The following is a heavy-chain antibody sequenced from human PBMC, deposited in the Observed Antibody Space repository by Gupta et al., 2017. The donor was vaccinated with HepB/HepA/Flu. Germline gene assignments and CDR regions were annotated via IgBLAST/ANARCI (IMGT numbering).Heavy chain of an antibody. CDR1: GGSISSSSYY. Sequence: QLQLQASGPGLVTPSETLSLTCTVSGGSISSSSYYWGWIRQPPGKGLEWIGSIYYSGSTYYNPSLKSRVTISVDTSKNQFSLKLSSVTTADTAVYYCARLQRPLTIAVAGTYYFDYWGQGTLVTVSS. V-gene: IGHV4-39*01. J-gene: IGHJ4*02. CDR2: IYYSGST. D-gene: IGHD6-19*01. CDR3: ARLQRPLTIAVAGTYYFDY.